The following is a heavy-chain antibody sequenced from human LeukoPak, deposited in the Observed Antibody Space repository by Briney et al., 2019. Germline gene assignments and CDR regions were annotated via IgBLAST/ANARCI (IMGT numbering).Heavy chain of an antibody. CDR3: ARVSVISYYYYYYYMDV. D-gene: IGHD4-11*01. J-gene: IGHJ6*03. CDR1: GFTVSSNY. CDR2: IYSGGST. V-gene: IGHV3-66*02. Sequence: GGSLRLSCAASGFTVSSNYMSWVRQAPGKGLEWASVIYSGGSTYYADSVKGRFTISRDNSKNTLYLQMNSLRAEDTAVYYCARVSVISYYYYYYYMDVWGKGTTVTVSS.